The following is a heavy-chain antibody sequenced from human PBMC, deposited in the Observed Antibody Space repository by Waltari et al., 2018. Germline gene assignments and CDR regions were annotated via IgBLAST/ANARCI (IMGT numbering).Heavy chain of an antibody. CDR2: INPSGGST. Sequence: QVQLVQSGAEVKKPGASVKVSCKASGYTFTSYYMHWVRQAPGQGLEWMGIINPSGGSTSYAQKFQGRVTMTRDTSTSTVYMELSSLRSEATAVYYCARDQESSGFTSPYFDYWGQGTLVTVSS. D-gene: IGHD6-19*01. CDR3: ARDQESSGFTSPYFDY. V-gene: IGHV1-46*01. J-gene: IGHJ4*02. CDR1: GYTFTSYY.